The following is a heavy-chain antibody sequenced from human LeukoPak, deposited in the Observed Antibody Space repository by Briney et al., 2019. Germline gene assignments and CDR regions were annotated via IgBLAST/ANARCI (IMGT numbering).Heavy chain of an antibody. CDR1: GFTFNTYA. CDR2: ITGGGGST. D-gene: IGHD3-10*01. CDR3: AKGGFATPGSF. V-gene: IGHV3-23*01. J-gene: IGHJ4*02. Sequence: GGSLRLSCAASGFTFNTYAMTWVRQAPGKGLEWVSCITGGGGSTYYAGSVKGRFTISRDNSKNTLYLQMDSLRAEDSAVYFCAKGGFATPGSFWGQGTLVAVSS.